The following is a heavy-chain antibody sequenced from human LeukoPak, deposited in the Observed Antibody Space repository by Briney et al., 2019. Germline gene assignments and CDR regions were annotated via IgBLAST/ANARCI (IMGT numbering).Heavy chain of an antibody. CDR2: ISRNGGST. V-gene: IGHV3-64D*06. D-gene: IGHD1-26*01. Sequence: GGALRLSCSASGFTFSTYAMHWVRQAPGKGLEYVSAISRNGGSTYYADSVKGRFTISRDNSNNTLHLQVSSLRVEYTAVYYCVRGKWDYFFDYWGQGTLVTVYS. J-gene: IGHJ4*02. CDR3: VRGKWDYFFDY. CDR1: GFTFSTYA.